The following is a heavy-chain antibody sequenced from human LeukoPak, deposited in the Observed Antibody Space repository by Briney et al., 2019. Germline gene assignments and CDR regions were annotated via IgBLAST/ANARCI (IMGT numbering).Heavy chain of an antibody. CDR3: ARGCYDSSGYYYFDY. CDR1: GGSISSSSYY. CDR2: IYYSGST. J-gene: IGHJ4*02. D-gene: IGHD3-22*01. Sequence: PSETLSLTCTVSGGSISSSSYYWGWIRQPPGKGLEWIGSIYYSGSTYYNPSLKSRVTISVDTSKNQFSLKLSSVTAADTAVYYCARGCYDSSGYYYFDYWGQGTLVTVSS. V-gene: IGHV4-39*07.